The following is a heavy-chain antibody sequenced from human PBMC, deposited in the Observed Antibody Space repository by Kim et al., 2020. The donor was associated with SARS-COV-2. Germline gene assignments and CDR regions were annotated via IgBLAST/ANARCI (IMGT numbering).Heavy chain of an antibody. Sequence: GDKTDYAPSVNGRFTISRDNSRNTLYLQMNSLGADYTAIYYCAPRRWLDPWGQGTLGTVSS. V-gene: IGHV3-23*01. J-gene: IGHJ5*02. CDR3: APRRWLDP. CDR2: GDKT.